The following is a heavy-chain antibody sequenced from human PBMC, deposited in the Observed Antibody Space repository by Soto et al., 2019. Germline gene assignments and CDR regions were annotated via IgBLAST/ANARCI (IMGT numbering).Heavy chain of an antibody. V-gene: IGHV1-69*12. Sequence: QVQLVQSGAEVKKPGSSVTVSCKASGGTFRSYTLRWLRQAPGQGLEWMGGIIPIFGTANYAQKFQGRVTITADESTSTAYMELSSLRSEDTAVYYCARGNHRWLQLWYFDLWGRGTLVTVSS. CDR2: IIPIFGTA. J-gene: IGHJ2*01. D-gene: IGHD5-12*01. CDR1: GGTFRSYT. CDR3: ARGNHRWLQLWYFDL.